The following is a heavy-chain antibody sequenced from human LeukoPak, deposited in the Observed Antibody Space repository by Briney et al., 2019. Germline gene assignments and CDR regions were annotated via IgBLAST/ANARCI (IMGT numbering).Heavy chain of an antibody. Sequence: SETLSLTCTVSGGSISSGGYYWSWIRQHPGKGLEWIGYIYYSGSTYYNPSLKSRVTVSVDTSKNQFSLKLSSVTAADTAVYYCARASDYGDLLFWGQGTLVTVSS. V-gene: IGHV4-30-4*01. CDR3: ARASDYGDLLF. CDR1: GGSISSGGYY. J-gene: IGHJ4*02. CDR2: IYYSGST. D-gene: IGHD4-17*01.